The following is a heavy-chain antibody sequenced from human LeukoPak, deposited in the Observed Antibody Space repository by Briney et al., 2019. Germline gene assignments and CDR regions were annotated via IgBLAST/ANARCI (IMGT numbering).Heavy chain of an antibody. Sequence: GGSLRLSCAASGFTFSSYAMHWVRQAPGKGLEWVAVISYDGSNKYYADSVKGRFTISRDNSKNTLYLQMNSLRAEDTAVYYCARDRPPIVVVPAALDYWGQGTLVTVSS. CDR3: ARDRPPIVVVPAALDY. V-gene: IGHV3-30-3*01. CDR2: ISYDGSNK. J-gene: IGHJ4*02. D-gene: IGHD2-2*01. CDR1: GFTFSSYA.